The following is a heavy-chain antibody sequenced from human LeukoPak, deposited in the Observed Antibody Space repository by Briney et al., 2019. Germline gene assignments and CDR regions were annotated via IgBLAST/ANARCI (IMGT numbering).Heavy chain of an antibody. Sequence: AGGSLRLSCAASGFTFSSYAMHWVRQGPGKGQEWVAVISYDGSNKYYADSVKGRFTISRDNSKNTLYQQMNSLRAEDTAVYYXAKDYGNPMALDYWGQGTLVTVSS. CDR2: ISYDGSNK. J-gene: IGHJ4*02. D-gene: IGHD4-23*01. V-gene: IGHV3-30*04. CDR3: AKDYGNPMALDY. CDR1: GFTFSSYA.